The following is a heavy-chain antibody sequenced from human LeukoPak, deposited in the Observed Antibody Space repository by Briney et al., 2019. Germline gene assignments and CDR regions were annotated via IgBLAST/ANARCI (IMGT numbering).Heavy chain of an antibody. CDR2: IYTSGST. CDR3: ARDYYYDSSGSPPDYYYGMDV. CDR1: GGSISSYY. J-gene: IGHJ6*02. V-gene: IGHV4-4*07. D-gene: IGHD3-22*01. Sequence: SETLSLTCTVSGGSISSYYWSWIRQPAGKGLEWIGRIYTSGSTNYNPSLKGRVTMSVDTSKNQFSLKLSSVTAADTAVYYCARDYYYDSSGSPPDYYYGMDVWGQGTTVTVSS.